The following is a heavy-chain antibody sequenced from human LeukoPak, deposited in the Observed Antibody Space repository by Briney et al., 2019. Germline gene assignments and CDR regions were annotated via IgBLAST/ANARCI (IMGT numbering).Heavy chain of an antibody. CDR3: AKGRFGDRKDWYFDL. CDR2: ISSSGSTI. D-gene: IGHD3-10*01. J-gene: IGHJ2*01. V-gene: IGHV3-48*03. Sequence: PGGSLRLSCAASGFTFSSYEVNWVRQAPGKGLEWVSYISSSGSTIYYADSVKGRFTISRDNAKNSLYLQMNSLRAEDTAVYYCAKGRFGDRKDWYFDLWGRGTLVTVSS. CDR1: GFTFSSYE.